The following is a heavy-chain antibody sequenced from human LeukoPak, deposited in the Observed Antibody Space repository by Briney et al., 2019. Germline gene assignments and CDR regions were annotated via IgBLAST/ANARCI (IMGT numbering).Heavy chain of an antibody. V-gene: IGHV4-34*01. CDR3: ARHAVWFGELPIDY. CDR2: INHSGST. CDR1: GGSFSGYY. D-gene: IGHD3-10*01. Sequence: SETLSLTCAVYGGSFSGYYWSWIRQPPGKGLEWIGEINHSGSTNYSPSLKSRVTISVDTSKNQFSLKLSSVTAADTAVYYCARHAVWFGELPIDYWGQGTLVTVSS. J-gene: IGHJ4*02.